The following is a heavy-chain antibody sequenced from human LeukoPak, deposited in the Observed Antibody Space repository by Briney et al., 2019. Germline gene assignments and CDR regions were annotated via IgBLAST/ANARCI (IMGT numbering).Heavy chain of an antibody. CDR1: GGTFSSYA. CDR2: ISAYNGNT. V-gene: IGHV1-18*01. D-gene: IGHD1-26*01. J-gene: IGHJ4*02. CDR3: ARDYGGSYDY. Sequence: ASVKVSCKASGGTFSSYAISWVRQAPGQGLEWMGWISAYNGNTNYAQKLQGRVTMTTDTSTSTAYMELRSLRSDDAAVYYCARDYGGSYDYWGQGTLVTVSS.